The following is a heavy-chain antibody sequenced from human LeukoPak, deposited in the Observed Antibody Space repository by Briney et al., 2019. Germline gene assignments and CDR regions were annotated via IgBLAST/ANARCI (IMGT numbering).Heavy chain of an antibody. CDR3: ARYSLYDYVWGSYRQTFAFDY. CDR1: GGSNSSYY. V-gene: IGHV4-59*01. CDR2: IYNSGST. J-gene: IGHJ4*02. D-gene: IGHD3-16*02. Sequence: PSETLSLTCTVSGGSNSSYYWSWIRQPPGKGLEWIGYIYNSGSTNYNPSLKSRVTISLDTSKNQFSLKLSSVTAADTAVYYCARYSLYDYVWGSYRQTFAFDYWGQGTLVTVSS.